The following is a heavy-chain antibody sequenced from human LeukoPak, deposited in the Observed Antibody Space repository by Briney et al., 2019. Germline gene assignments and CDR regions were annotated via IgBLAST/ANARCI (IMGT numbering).Heavy chain of an antibody. Sequence: GGSLRLSCAASGFTFSSYAMSWVRQAPGKGLEWVSAISGSGGSTYYADSVKGRFTISRDNSKNTLYLQMNSLRAEDTAVYYCAKDFSSLRFGDYFDYWGQGALVTVSS. J-gene: IGHJ4*02. CDR2: ISGSGGST. V-gene: IGHV3-23*01. D-gene: IGHD3-16*01. CDR3: AKDFSSLRFGDYFDY. CDR1: GFTFSSYA.